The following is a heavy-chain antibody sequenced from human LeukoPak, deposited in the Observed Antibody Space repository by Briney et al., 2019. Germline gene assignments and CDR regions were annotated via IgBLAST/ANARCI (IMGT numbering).Heavy chain of an antibody. CDR3: ATVSEY. V-gene: IGHV3-74*01. CDR2: INNDGTAA. J-gene: IGHJ4*02. CDR1: GFTFNYFW. Sequence: GGSLRLSSAASGFTFNYFWMHWVRQVPGKGLVWVSGINNDGTAAYYADSVKGRFTISRDNAKNTVYLQMNGLRAEDTTVYYCATVSEYWGQGTLVTVSS.